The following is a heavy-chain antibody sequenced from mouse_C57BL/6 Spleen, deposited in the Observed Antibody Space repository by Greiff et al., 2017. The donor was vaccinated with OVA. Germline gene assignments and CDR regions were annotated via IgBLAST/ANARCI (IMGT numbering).Heavy chain of an antibody. CDR1: GYTFTDYY. CDR2: INPNNGGT. CDR3: ARSYLLFFDY. J-gene: IGHJ2*01. D-gene: IGHD1-1*01. V-gene: IGHV1-26*01. Sequence: EVQLQQSGPELVKPGASVKISCKASGYTFTDYYMNWVKQSHGKSLEWIGDINPNNGGTSYNQKFKGKATLTVDKSSSTAYMELRSLTSEDSAVYYCARSYLLFFDYWGQGTTLTVSS.